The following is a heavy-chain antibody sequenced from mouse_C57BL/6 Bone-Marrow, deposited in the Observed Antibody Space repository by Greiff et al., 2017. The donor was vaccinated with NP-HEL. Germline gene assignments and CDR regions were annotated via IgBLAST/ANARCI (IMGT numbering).Heavy chain of an antibody. Sequence: EVMLVESEGGLVQPGSSMKLSCTASGFTFSDYYMAWVRQVPEKGLEWVANINYDGSSTYYLDSLKSRFIISRDNAKNILYLQMSSLKSKDTATYYCARGLANWYFDVWGTGTTVTVSS. D-gene: IGHD6-1*01. CDR3: ARGLANWYFDV. V-gene: IGHV5-16*01. J-gene: IGHJ1*03. CDR1: GFTFSDYY. CDR2: INYDGSST.